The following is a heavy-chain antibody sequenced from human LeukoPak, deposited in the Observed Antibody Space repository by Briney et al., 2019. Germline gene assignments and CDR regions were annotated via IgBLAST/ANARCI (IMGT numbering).Heavy chain of an antibody. D-gene: IGHD2-21*01. CDR3: ARVGGAGYYYYMDV. CDR2: IYTSGGT. Sequence: SQTLSLTCTVSGGSISSGSYYWSWIRQPAGKGLEWIGRIYTSGGTNYNPSLKSRVTISVDTSKNQFSLKLSSVTAADTAVYYCARVGGAGYYYYMDVWGKGTTVTVSS. J-gene: IGHJ6*03. CDR1: GGSISSGSYY. V-gene: IGHV4-61*02.